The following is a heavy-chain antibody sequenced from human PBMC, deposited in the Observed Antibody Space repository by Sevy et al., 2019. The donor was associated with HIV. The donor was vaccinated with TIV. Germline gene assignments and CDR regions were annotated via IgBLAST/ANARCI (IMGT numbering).Heavy chain of an antibody. V-gene: IGHV4-59*01. Sequence: SETLSLTCTVSGGSISSYYWSWIRQPPGKGLEWIGYIYYSGSTNYNPSLKSRVTISVDTSKNQFSLKLSSVTAADTAVYYCARDRYSYGHFDYWGQGTLVTVSS. CDR1: GGSISSYY. J-gene: IGHJ4*02. CDR2: IYYSGST. CDR3: ARDRYSYGHFDY. D-gene: IGHD5-18*01.